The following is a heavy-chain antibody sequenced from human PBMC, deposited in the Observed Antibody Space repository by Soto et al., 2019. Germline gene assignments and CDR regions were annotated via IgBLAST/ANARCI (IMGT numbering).Heavy chain of an antibody. J-gene: IGHJ5*02. V-gene: IGHV1-69*06. Sequence: QVQLVQSGAEVKKPGSSVKVSCKASGGTFSSYAISWVRQAPGQGLEWMGGIIPIFGTANYAQKFQGRVMITADKSTSTASMELSSLRSEDTAVYYCARDLKGGSSSGFGFEHWGQGTLGTVSS. D-gene: IGHD6-6*01. CDR3: ARDLKGGSSSGFGFEH. CDR1: GGTFSSYA. CDR2: IIPIFGTA.